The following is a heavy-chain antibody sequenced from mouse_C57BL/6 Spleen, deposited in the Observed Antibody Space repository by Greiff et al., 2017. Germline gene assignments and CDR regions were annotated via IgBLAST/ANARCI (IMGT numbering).Heavy chain of an antibody. CDR3: AMFGYYVRFAY. V-gene: IGHV1-74*01. CDR1: GYTFTSYW. D-gene: IGHD2-3*01. J-gene: IGHJ3*01. CDR2: IHPSDSDT. Sequence: VKLKQPGAELVKPGASVKVSCKASGYTFTSYWMHWVKQRPGQGLEWIGRIHPSDSDTNYNQKFKGKATLTVDKSSSTAYMQLSSLTSEDSAVYYCAMFGYYVRFAYWGQGTLVTVSA.